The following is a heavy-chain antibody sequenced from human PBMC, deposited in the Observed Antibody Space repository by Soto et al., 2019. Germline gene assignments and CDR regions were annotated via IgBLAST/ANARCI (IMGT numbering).Heavy chain of an antibody. CDR2: INHSGST. V-gene: IGHV4-34*01. Sequence: QVQLQQWGAGLLKPSETLSLTCAVYGGSFSGYYWSWIRQPPGKGLEWIGEINHSGSTNYNSSLKSRVTITGDTSKNQFSLKVSSVTAADTAVYYCARGEVTGTLYYDYYMDVWGKGTTVPVSS. CDR1: GGSFSGYY. CDR3: ARGEVTGTLYYDYYMDV. D-gene: IGHD1-7*01. J-gene: IGHJ6*03.